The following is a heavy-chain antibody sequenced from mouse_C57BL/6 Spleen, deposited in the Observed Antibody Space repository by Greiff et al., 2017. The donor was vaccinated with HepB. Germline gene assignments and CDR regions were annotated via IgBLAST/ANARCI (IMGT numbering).Heavy chain of an antibody. CDR3: ARGYGNYLSWFAY. Sequence: QVQLQQSGPELVKPGASVKISCKASGYSFTSYYIHWVKQRPGQGLEWIGWIYPGSGNTKYNEKFKGKATLTADTASSTAYMQLSSLTSDDSAVYYCARGYGNYLSWFAYWGQGTLVTVSA. V-gene: IGHV1-66*01. CDR1: GYSFTSYY. J-gene: IGHJ3*01. CDR2: IYPGSGNT. D-gene: IGHD2-1*01.